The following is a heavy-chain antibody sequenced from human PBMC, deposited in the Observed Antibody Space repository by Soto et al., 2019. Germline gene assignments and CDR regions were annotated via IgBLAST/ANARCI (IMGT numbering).Heavy chain of an antibody. CDR1: GYTFTTYG. V-gene: IGHV1-18*01. D-gene: IGHD5-18*01. CDR2: ISTYNGNT. Sequence: QVQLVQSGAEVKKPGASVKVSCKASGYTFTTYGIGWVRQAPGQGLEWMGWISTYNGNTNYAQKFQGRVTMTTDTSTNTAYMELRSLKSDDTAVYYCARDHVDTAMARFDYWGQGTLFTVSS. J-gene: IGHJ4*02. CDR3: ARDHVDTAMARFDY.